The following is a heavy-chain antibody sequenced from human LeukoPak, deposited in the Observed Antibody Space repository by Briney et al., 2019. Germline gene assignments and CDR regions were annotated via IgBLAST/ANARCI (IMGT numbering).Heavy chain of an antibody. CDR3: ARGGPYYDFWSGYFPFDP. Sequence: PSGTLSLTCAVYGGSFSGYYWSWIRQPPGKGLEWIGEINHSGSTNYNPSLKSRVTISVDTSKNQFTLKLSSVTAADTAVYYCARGGPYYDFWSGYFPFDPWGQGTLVTVSS. V-gene: IGHV4-34*01. CDR2: INHSGST. CDR1: GGSFSGYY. J-gene: IGHJ5*02. D-gene: IGHD3-3*01.